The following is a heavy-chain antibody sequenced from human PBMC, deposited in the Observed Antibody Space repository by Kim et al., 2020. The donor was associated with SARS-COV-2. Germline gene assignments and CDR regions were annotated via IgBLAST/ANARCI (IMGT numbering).Heavy chain of an antibody. CDR2: IYHSGST. CDR3: ARGPSTGTGLTYYYYYMDV. Sequence: SETLSLTCAVSGGSISSGGYSWSWIRQPPGKGLEWIGYIYHSGSTYYNPSLKSRVTISVDRSKNQFSLKLSSVTAADTAVYYCARGPSTGTGLTYYYYYMDVWGKGTTVTVSS. CDR1: GGSISSGGYS. J-gene: IGHJ6*03. D-gene: IGHD1-1*01. V-gene: IGHV4-30-2*01.